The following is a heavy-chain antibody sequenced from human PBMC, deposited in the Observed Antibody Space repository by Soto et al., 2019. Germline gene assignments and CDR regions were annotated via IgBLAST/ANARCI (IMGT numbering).Heavy chain of an antibody. CDR3: ARDSLPMAVAAPDN. CDR1: GYSFRNYG. V-gene: IGHV1-18*01. D-gene: IGHD2-15*01. CDR2: IGAYNGNT. J-gene: IGHJ4*02. Sequence: QVQLVQSGAEVKKPGASVKVSCKSSGYSFRNYGITWVRQAPGQGLEWMGWIGAYNGNTNYAQKFQGRVTMTTDTSTSTAYLELRSLRSDDTAVYYCARDSLPMAVAAPDNWGQGTLVTVSS.